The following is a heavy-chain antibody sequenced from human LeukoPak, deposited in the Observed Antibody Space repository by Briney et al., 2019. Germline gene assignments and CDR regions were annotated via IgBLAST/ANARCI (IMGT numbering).Heavy chain of an antibody. Sequence: SETLSLTCTVSGGSISNYYWSWIRQPPGKGLEWIGEINHSGSTYYNPSLKSRVTISVDTSKNHFSQKLSSVTAADTAVYYCARGEDYYENWFDPWGQGTLVTVSS. D-gene: IGHD3-22*01. CDR2: INHSGST. CDR1: GGSISNYY. J-gene: IGHJ5*02. CDR3: ARGEDYYENWFDP. V-gene: IGHV4-59*12.